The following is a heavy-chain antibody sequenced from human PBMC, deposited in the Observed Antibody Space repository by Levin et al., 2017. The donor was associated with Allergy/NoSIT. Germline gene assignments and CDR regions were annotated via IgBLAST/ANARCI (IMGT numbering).Heavy chain of an antibody. CDR3: TRACRISGDAFDV. V-gene: IGHV3-49*03. CDR2: IRTKSYGGTT. D-gene: IGHD2-15*01. J-gene: IGHJ3*01. CDR1: GFTFGDYP. Sequence: QAGGSLRLSCTASGFTFGDYPMSWFRQAPGKGLEWVSYIRTKSYGGTTEYAASVQGRFTISRDDSKNIAFLQMNSLKTEDTALYYCTRACRISGDAFDVWGQGTMVTVSS.